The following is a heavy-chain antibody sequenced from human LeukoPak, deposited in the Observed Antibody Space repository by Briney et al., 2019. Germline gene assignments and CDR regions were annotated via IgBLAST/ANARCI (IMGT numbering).Heavy chain of an antibody. D-gene: IGHD2-15*01. CDR3: ARALTGEAVVIEY. Sequence: GGSLRLSCAASGFTFSDYYMSWIRQAPGKGLEWVSYISSSGRTIYYADSVKGRFTISRDNAKNSLYLQMNSLRAEDTAVYYCARALTGEAVVIEYWGKRTLVTVAA. CDR2: ISSSGRTI. J-gene: IGHJ4*02. CDR1: GFTFSDYY. V-gene: IGHV3-11*01.